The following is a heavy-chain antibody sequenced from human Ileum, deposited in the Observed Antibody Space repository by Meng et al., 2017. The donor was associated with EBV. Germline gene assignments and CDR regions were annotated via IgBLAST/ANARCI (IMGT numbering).Heavy chain of an antibody. Sequence: QVQLQQSGPGLWQPSGTLSLTCAVSGGSISSSNWWSCDRQPPGKGLEWIGEIYHSGSTNYNPSLKSRVTMSVDKSKNQFSLNLISVTAADTAVYYCARVGQWLPIDYWGQGTLVTVSS. V-gene: IGHV4-4*02. J-gene: IGHJ4*02. CDR3: ARVGQWLPIDY. CDR1: GGSISSSNW. D-gene: IGHD6-19*01. CDR2: IYHSGST.